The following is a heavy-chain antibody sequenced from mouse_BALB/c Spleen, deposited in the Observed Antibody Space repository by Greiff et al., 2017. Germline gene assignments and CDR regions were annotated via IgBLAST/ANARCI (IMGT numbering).Heavy chain of an antibody. CDR1: GYTFTSYW. CDR2: IYPGDGDT. V-gene: IGHV1-87*01. J-gene: IGHJ3*01. D-gene: IGHD1-1*01. CDR3: ARVDDGFAY. Sequence: VQLQQSGAELARPGASVKLSCKASGYTFTSYWMQWVKQRPGQGLEWIGAIYPGDGDTRYTQKFKGKATLTADKSSSTAYMQLSSLASEDSAVYYCARVDDGFAYWGQGTLVTVSA.